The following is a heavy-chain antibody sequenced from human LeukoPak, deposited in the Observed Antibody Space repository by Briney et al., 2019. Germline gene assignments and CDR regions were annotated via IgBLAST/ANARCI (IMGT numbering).Heavy chain of an antibody. D-gene: IGHD6-6*01. J-gene: IGHJ5*02. CDR1: GYTFTGYY. CDR2: INPNSGGT. Sequence: GESLKISCKASGYTFTGYYMHWVRQAPGQGLEWMGWINPNSGGTNYAQKFQGRVTMTRDTSISTAYMELSRLRSDDTAVYYCARDQGVAARDWFDPWGQGTLVTVSS. CDR3: ARDQGVAARDWFDP. V-gene: IGHV1-2*02.